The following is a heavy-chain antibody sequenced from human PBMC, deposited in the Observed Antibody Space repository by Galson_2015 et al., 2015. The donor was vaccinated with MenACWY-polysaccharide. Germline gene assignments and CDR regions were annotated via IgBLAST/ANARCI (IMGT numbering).Heavy chain of an antibody. J-gene: IGHJ3*02. Sequence: SLRLSCAASGFTFSSYAMHWVRQAPGKGLEYVSAISSNGGSTYYANSVKGRFTISRDNSKNTLYLQMGSLRAEDMAVYYCARGGPYYYDSSDYAFDIWGQGTMVTVSS. CDR3: ARGGPYYYDSSDYAFDI. CDR2: ISSNGGST. V-gene: IGHV3-64*01. D-gene: IGHD3-22*01. CDR1: GFTFSSYA.